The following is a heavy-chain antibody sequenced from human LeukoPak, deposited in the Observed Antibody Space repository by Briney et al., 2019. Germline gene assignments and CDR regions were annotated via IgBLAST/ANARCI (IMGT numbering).Heavy chain of an antibody. V-gene: IGHV3-23*01. CDR1: GVTLSNYG. CDR2: MSGSGGGK. CDR3: AKRGVVIRVILVGFYKEAYYFDS. Sequence: GGSLRLSCAVSGVTLSNYGMSWVRQAPGKGLEWVAGMSGSGGGKNYADSVKGRFTVSRDNSKNILYLQMNRLRAEDTAVYFCAKRGVVIRVILVGFYKEAYYFDSWGQGALVTVSS. D-gene: IGHD3-22*01. J-gene: IGHJ4*02.